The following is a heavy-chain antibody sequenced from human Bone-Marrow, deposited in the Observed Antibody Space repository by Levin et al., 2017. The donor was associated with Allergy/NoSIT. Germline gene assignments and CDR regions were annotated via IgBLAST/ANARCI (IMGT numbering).Heavy chain of an antibody. Sequence: NSSETLSLTCTVSGGSINTNIYYWGWIRQSPGKGLEWIGSISSNGNTYYNPSLKSRVTISVDTSKNQFSLKLISVTAADTAVYYCAREGARSSSWYWSWGQGMLVTVSP. CDR1: GGSINTNIYY. J-gene: IGHJ5*02. V-gene: IGHV4-39*02. CDR2: ISSNGNT. D-gene: IGHD6-13*01. CDR3: AREGARSSSWYWS.